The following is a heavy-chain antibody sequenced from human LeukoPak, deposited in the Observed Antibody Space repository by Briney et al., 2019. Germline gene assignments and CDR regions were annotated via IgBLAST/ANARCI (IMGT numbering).Heavy chain of an antibody. CDR3: AEAPGYQYYYGMDV. V-gene: IGHV3-9*01. J-gene: IGHJ6*02. CDR1: GFTFDDYA. D-gene: IGHD3-16*02. Sequence: GGSLRLSCAASGFTFDDYAMHWVRQAPGKGLEWVSGISWNSGSIGYADSVKGRFTISRDNAKNSLYLQMNSLRAEDTALYYCAEAPGYQYYYGMDVWGQGTTVTVSS. CDR2: ISWNSGSI.